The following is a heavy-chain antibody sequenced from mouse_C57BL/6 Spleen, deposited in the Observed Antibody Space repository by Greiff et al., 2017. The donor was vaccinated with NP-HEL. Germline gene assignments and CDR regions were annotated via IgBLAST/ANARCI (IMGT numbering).Heavy chain of an antibody. J-gene: IGHJ3*01. D-gene: IGHD1-1*01. CDR1: GYSITSGYY. Sequence: EVQLVESGPGLVKPSQSLSLTCSVTGYSITSGYYWNWIRQFPGNKLEWMGYISYDGSNNYNPSLKNRISITRDTSKNQFFLKLNSVTTEDTATYYCARAPHYGSTWFAYWGQGTLVTVSA. CDR3: ARAPHYGSTWFAY. V-gene: IGHV3-6*01. CDR2: ISYDGSN.